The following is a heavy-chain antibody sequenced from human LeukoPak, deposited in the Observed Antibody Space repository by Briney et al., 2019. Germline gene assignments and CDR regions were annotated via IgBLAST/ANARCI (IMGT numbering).Heavy chain of an antibody. CDR2: IAWDGREK. Sequence: RTLRLSCAASGVTLTSYTLHSVREAPGKGVEWVAVIAWDGREKFYADSVKGRFAISRAISRNTLYLQMNSLRPGDTAVYYCVREGVHRWSYPFEYWGQGTLVTVSA. J-gene: IGHJ4*02. CDR3: VREGVHRWSYPFEY. CDR1: GVTLTSYT. V-gene: IGHV3-30*01. D-gene: IGHD1-26*01.